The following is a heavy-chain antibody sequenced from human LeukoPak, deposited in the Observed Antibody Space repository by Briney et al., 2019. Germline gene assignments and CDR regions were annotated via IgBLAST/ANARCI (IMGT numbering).Heavy chain of an antibody. D-gene: IGHD3-3*01. CDR2: ISAYNGNT. V-gene: IGHV1-18*04. J-gene: IGHJ4*02. Sequence: GASVKVSCKTSGDAFNSYAISWVRQAPGQGLEWMGWISAYNGNTNYAQKLQGRVTMTTDTSTSTAYMELRSLRSDDTAVYYCARGNSFTIGFDYWGQGTLVTVSS. CDR3: ARGNSFTIGFDY. CDR1: GDAFNSYA.